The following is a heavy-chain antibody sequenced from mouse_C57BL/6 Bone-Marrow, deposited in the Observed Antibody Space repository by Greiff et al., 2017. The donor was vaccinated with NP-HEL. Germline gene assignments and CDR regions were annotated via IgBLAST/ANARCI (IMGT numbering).Heavy chain of an antibody. CDR1: GFNIKDYY. Sequence: VQLQQSGAELVKPGASVKLSCTASGFNIKDYYMNWVKQRTEQGLEWIGRIDPEDGDTKYAPKFQGKATITADTSTNTAYLQLSSLTSEDTAVYYCARDYGSFYYYAMDYWGRGTSVTVSS. CDR3: ARDYGSFYYYAMDY. D-gene: IGHD1-1*01. CDR2: IDPEDGDT. V-gene: IGHV14-2*01. J-gene: IGHJ4*01.